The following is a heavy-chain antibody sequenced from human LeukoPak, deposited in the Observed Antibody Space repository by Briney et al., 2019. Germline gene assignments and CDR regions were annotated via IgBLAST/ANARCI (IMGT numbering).Heavy chain of an antibody. V-gene: IGHV4-39*01. Sequence: SETLSLTCTVSGGSISSSSYYWGWIRQPPGKGLEWIGSIYYSGSTYYNPSLKSRVTISVDTFKNQFSLKLSSVTAADTAVYYCAKYDYGDYVAFDIWGQGTMVTVSS. J-gene: IGHJ3*02. CDR2: IYYSGST. CDR3: AKYDYGDYVAFDI. D-gene: IGHD4-17*01. CDR1: GGSISSSSYY.